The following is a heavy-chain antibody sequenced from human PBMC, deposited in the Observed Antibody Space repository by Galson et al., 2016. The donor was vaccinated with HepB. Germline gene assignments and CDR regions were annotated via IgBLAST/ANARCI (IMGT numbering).Heavy chain of an antibody. J-gene: IGHJ5*01. D-gene: IGHD6-25*01. Sequence: SLRLSCAASGFSFSGHGMHWLRQAPGKGLEWVAAIWHDGTNENYAASVKGRFSISRDNSKSMLYLQMHSLRAEDIGVYYCARVGSSGWFDSWGQGTLVTVS. CDR3: ARVGSSGWFDS. CDR1: GFSFSGHG. CDR2: IWHDGTNE. V-gene: IGHV3-33*01.